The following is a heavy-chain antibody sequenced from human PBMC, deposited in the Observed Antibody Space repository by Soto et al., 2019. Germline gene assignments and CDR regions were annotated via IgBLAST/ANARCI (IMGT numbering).Heavy chain of an antibody. J-gene: IGHJ4*02. CDR2: INGGNGNT. Sequence: ASVKVSCKASGNTVPNYAIHWVRQAPGQRLEWMGWINGGNGNTGYAQKFQGRVTMTGNPSISTAYMELSSLTSEDTAIYYCARANSGDSNYLDYWGQGTPVTVSS. CDR1: GNTVPNYA. V-gene: IGHV1-8*02. CDR3: ARANSGDSNYLDY. D-gene: IGHD2-21*02.